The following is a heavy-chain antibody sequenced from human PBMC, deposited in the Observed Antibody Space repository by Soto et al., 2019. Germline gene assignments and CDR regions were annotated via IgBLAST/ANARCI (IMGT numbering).Heavy chain of an antibody. D-gene: IGHD5-12*01. J-gene: IGHJ6*02. CDR2: IWYDGSNK. V-gene: IGHV3-33*01. CDR3: ARGREYSGYDYYYYGMDV. CDR1: GFTFSSYG. Sequence: GGSLRLSCAASGFTFSSYGVHWVRQAPGKGLEWVAVIWYDGSNKYYADSVKGRFTISRDNSKNTLYLQMNSLRAEDTAVYYCARGREYSGYDYYYYGMDVWGQGTTVTVSS.